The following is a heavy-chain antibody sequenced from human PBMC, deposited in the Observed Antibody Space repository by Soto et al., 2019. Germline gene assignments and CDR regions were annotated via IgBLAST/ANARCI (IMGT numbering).Heavy chain of an antibody. CDR1: GGSISSYY. V-gene: IGHV4-59*08. CDR2: IYYSGST. CDR3: ARPDSSSWAAPFGS. J-gene: IGHJ4*02. D-gene: IGHD6-13*01. Sequence: SETLSLTCTVSGGSISSYYWSWIRQPPGKGLEWIGYIYYSGSTNYNPSLKSRVTISVDTSKNQFSLRLTSVTAADTAVYYCARPDSSSWAAPFGSWGQGTQVTVS.